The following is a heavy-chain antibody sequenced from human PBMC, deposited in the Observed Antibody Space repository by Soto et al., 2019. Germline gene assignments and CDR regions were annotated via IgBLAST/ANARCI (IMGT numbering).Heavy chain of an antibody. CDR2: IYSGGST. CDR1: GFTVSSNY. D-gene: IGHD3-22*01. CDR3: ARAHYYDSSGYYFDY. J-gene: IGHJ4*02. Sequence: QLGGSLRLSCAASGFTVSSNYMSWVRQAPGKGLEWVSVIYSGGSTYYADSVKGRFTISRDNSKNTLYLQMNSLRAEDTVVYYCARAHYYDSSGYYFDYWGQGTLVTVSS. V-gene: IGHV3-53*01.